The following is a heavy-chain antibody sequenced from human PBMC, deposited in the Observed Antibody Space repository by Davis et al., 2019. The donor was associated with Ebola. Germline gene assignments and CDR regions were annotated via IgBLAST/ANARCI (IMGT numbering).Heavy chain of an antibody. CDR2: IWYDGSNK. CDR3: ARDLHSGTTGAFDI. D-gene: IGHD1-26*01. CDR1: GFTFSSYG. V-gene: IGHV3-33*08. Sequence: GESLKISCAASGFTFSSYGMYWVRQAPGKGLEWVAVIWYDGSNKYYADSVKGRFTISRDNSKNTLFLQMNSLRAEDTAVYYCARDLHSGTTGAFDIWGQGTMVTVSS. J-gene: IGHJ3*02.